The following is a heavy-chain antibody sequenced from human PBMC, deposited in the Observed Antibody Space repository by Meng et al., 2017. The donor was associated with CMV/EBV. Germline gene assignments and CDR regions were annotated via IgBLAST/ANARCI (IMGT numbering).Heavy chain of an antibody. D-gene: IGHD2-2*01. CDR1: GGTFSSYA. V-gene: IGHV1-69*05. J-gene: IGHJ5*02. Sequence: ASVTISCKASGGTFSSYAISWVRQAPGQGLAWMGGIIPIFGTANYAQKFQGRVTITTDESTSTAYMELSSLRSEDTAVYYCARQIPRYCSSTSCLTLNWFDPWGQGTLVTVSS. CDR3: ARQIPRYCSSTSCLTLNWFDP. CDR2: IIPIFGTA.